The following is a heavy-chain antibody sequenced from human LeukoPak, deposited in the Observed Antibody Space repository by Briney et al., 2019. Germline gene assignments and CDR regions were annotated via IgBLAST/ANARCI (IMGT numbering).Heavy chain of an antibody. CDR3: ARDRTMVRGVIVSYYYGMDV. D-gene: IGHD3-10*01. J-gene: IGHJ6*02. CDR1: GFTFSSYS. CDR2: ISSSSSYI. Sequence: PGGSLRLSCAASGFTFSSYSMNWVRQAPGKGLEWVSSISSSSSYIYYADSVKGRFTISRDNAKNSLYLQMNSLRAEDTAVYYCARDRTMVRGVIVSYYYGMDVWGQGTTVTVSS. V-gene: IGHV3-21*01.